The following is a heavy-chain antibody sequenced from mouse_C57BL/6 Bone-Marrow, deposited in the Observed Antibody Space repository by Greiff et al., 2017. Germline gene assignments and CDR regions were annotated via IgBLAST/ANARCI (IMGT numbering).Heavy chain of an antibody. CDR1: GFTFSSYA. J-gene: IGHJ1*03. CDR3: ARGAYVSSYGYFDV. D-gene: IGHD1-1*01. Sequence: EVQLKESGRGLVKPGGSLKLSCAASGFTFSSYAMYWVRQTPEKRLEWVATISDGGSYTYYPDNVKGRFTISRDNAKNNLYLQMSHLKSEDTAMYYCARGAYVSSYGYFDVWGTGTTVTVSS. CDR2: ISDGGSYT. V-gene: IGHV5-4*01.